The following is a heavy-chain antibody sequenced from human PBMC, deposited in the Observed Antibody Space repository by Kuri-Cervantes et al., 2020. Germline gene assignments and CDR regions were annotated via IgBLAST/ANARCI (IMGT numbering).Heavy chain of an antibody. CDR2: IYTSGST. Sequence: LRLSCTVSGGSISSSSYYWSWIRQPAGKGLEWIGRIYTSGSTNYNPSLKSRVTMSVDTSKNQFSLKLSSVTAADTAVYYCARSSPVTTGDAFDIWGQGTMVTVSS. J-gene: IGHJ3*02. CDR3: ARSSPVTTGDAFDI. CDR1: GGSISSSSYY. V-gene: IGHV4-61*02. D-gene: IGHD4-11*01.